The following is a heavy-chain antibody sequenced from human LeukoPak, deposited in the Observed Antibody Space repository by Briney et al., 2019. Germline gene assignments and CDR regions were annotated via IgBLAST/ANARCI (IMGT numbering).Heavy chain of an antibody. CDR3: ARGEGGRYYDSSGIMRWYFDL. CDR2: IYYSGSN. J-gene: IGHJ2*01. D-gene: IGHD3-22*01. CDR1: GGPMSRYY. Sequence: PSETQSLTCTVSGGPMSRYYWSCIRQPPRKGQKWIGYIYYSGSNNYNPSLKSRVTISVDTSKNQFSLKLSSVIAADTAVYYCARGEGGRYYDSSGIMRWYFDLWGRGTLVTVSS. V-gene: IGHV4-59*01.